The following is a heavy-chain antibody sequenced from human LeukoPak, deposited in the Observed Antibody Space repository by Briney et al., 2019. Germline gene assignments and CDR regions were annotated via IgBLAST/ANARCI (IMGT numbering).Heavy chain of an antibody. Sequence: PGGSLRLSCAASEFTFSTYSMNWVRQAPGKGLEWVSSISSGSTYIYYADSVKGRFTISRDNAKNSLYLQMNSLRAEDTAVYYCAKQLAYCGGDCYSYAFDIRGQGTMVTVSS. J-gene: IGHJ3*02. CDR2: ISSGSTYI. V-gene: IGHV3-21*01. D-gene: IGHD2-21*02. CDR1: EFTFSTYS. CDR3: AKQLAYCGGDCYSYAFDI.